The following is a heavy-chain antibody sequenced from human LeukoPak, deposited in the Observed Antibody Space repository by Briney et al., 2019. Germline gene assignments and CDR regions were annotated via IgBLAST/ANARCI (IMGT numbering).Heavy chain of an antibody. Sequence: GGSLRLSCAASGFTFSDYYMSWIRQAPGKGLEWVSYISSSGSFIYYADSVKGRFTISRDNAKNSLYLHMNSLRAEDTALYYCAREPYYGSSGYSPDYWGQGTLVTVSS. CDR2: ISSSGSFI. J-gene: IGHJ4*02. CDR3: AREPYYGSSGYSPDY. D-gene: IGHD3-22*01. CDR1: GFTFSDYY. V-gene: IGHV3-11*04.